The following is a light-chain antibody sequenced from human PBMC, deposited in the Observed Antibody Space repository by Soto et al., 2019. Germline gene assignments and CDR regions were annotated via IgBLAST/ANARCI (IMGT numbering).Light chain of an antibody. CDR1: HSVSSNY. V-gene: IGKV3-20*01. CDR2: GAS. CDR3: QQYNNWPPIT. Sequence: EIVLTQSPGTLSLSPGEGATLSCRASHSVSSNYLAWYQQKPGQAPRLLIYGASSRATGIPDRFSGSGSGTEFTLTISSLQSEDFAVYYCQQYNNWPPITFGQGTRLEIK. J-gene: IGKJ5*01.